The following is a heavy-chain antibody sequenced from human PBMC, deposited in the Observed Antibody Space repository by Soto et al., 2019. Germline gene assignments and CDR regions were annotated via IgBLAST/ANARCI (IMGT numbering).Heavy chain of an antibody. V-gene: IGHV3-30*18. CDR3: AKLLGGGFDDYGDYGRGGDFDY. CDR1: GFTFSSYG. J-gene: IGHJ4*02. D-gene: IGHD4-17*01. CDR2: ISYDGSNK. Sequence: GGSLRLSCAASGFTFSSYGMHWVRQAPGKGLEWVAVISYDGSNKYYADSVKGRFTISRDNSKNTLYLQMNSLGAEDTAVYYCAKLLGGGFDDYGDYGRGGDFDYWGQRTLVTVSS.